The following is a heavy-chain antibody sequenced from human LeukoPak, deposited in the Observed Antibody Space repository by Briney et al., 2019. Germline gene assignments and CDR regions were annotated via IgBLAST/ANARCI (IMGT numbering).Heavy chain of an antibody. Sequence: PSETLSLTCTVSGGSISSSSYYWGWIRQPRGKGLEWIGSIYYSGSTYYNPSLKSRVTISVDTSKNQFSLKLSSVTAADTAVYYCARHHAGLYCSSTSCLNWFDPWGQGTLATVSS. J-gene: IGHJ5*02. CDR3: ARHHAGLYCSSTSCLNWFDP. D-gene: IGHD2-2*01. CDR2: IYYSGST. V-gene: IGHV4-39*01. CDR1: GGSISSSSYY.